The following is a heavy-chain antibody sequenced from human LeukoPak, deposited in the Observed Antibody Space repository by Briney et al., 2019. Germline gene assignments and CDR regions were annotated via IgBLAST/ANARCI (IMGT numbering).Heavy chain of an antibody. CDR3: ARDLGVVAAAYYYYMDV. J-gene: IGHJ6*03. V-gene: IGHV1-69*05. Sequence: SVKVSCKASGYTFTGYYMHWVRQAPGQGLEWMGRIIPIFGTANYAQKFQGRVTITTDESTSTAYMELSSLRSEDTAVYYCARDLGVVAAAYYYYMDVWGKGTTVTVSS. CDR2: IIPIFGTA. CDR1: GYTFTGYY. D-gene: IGHD2-15*01.